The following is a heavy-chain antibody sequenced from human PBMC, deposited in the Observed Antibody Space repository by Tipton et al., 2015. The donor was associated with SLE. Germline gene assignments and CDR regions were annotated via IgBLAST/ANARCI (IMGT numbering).Heavy chain of an antibody. Sequence: VQLVQSGAEVKKPGSSVKVSCKASGGTFSSYAISWVRQAPGQGLEWMGGIIPIFGTANYAQKFQGRVTITTDESTSTAYMELSSLRSEDTAVYYCASGYCSSTSCYGAFDIWGQGTMVTVSS. CDR3: ASGYCSSTSCYGAFDI. V-gene: IGHV1-69*01. J-gene: IGHJ3*02. CDR1: GGTFSSYA. CDR2: IIPIFGTA. D-gene: IGHD2-2*01.